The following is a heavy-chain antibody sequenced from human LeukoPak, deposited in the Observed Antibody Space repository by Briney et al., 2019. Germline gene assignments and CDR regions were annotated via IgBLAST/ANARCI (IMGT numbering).Heavy chain of an antibody. V-gene: IGHV3-7*01. CDR2: IKDDGSEQ. D-gene: IGHD2-2*01. J-gene: IGHJ6*03. CDR1: GFTFSSYR. Sequence: PGGSLRLSCAATGFTFSSYRMTWVPKVPGKGLEWVASIKDDGSEQPYVDSVKGRFTISRDNAKSSLYLQMSSLRTEDTAVYYCAREGPSVTRKYYYYYYMDVWGNGTTVTVSS. CDR3: AREGPSVTRKYYYYYYMDV.